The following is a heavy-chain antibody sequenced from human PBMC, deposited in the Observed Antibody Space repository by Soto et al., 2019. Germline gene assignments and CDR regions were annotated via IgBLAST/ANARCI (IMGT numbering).Heavy chain of an antibody. CDR1: GFTFRSFW. Sequence: PGGSLRLSCAASGFTFRSFWMHWVRQAPGKGLVWVSRIKSDGTDTHYADSVKGRFTISRDNAKDTLYLQMNSLRAEDTAVYYCARGFVPNGVGLDDWGQGALVTVSS. V-gene: IGHV3-74*01. D-gene: IGHD2-8*01. J-gene: IGHJ4*02. CDR2: IKSDGTDT. CDR3: ARGFVPNGVGLDD.